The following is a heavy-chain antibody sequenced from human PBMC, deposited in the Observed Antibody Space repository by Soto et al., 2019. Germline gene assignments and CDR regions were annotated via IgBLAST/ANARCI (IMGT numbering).Heavy chain of an antibody. V-gene: IGHV3-48*03. CDR2: ISSSGSTI. CDR1: GFTFSSYE. D-gene: IGHD2-2*02. CDR3: ARGGELLYRYYFDY. Sequence: ESGGGLVQPGGSLRLSCAASGFTFSSYEMNWVRQAPGKGLEWVSYISSSGSTIYYADSVKGRFTISRDNAKNSLYLQMNSLRAEDTAVYYCARGGELLYRYYFDYWGQGTLVTVSS. J-gene: IGHJ4*02.